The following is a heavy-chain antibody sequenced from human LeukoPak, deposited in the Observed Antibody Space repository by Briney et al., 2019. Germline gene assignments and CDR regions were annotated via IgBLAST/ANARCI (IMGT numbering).Heavy chain of an antibody. Sequence: GGSLRLSCAASGFTFSSYWMSWVRQAPGKGLEWVANIKQDGSEKYYVDSVKGRFTISRDNAKKSLYLQMNSLRAEDTAVYYCAKVGGDIVVVPAAPSYYYYYYYMDVWGKGTTVTVSS. D-gene: IGHD2-2*01. CDR1: GFTFSSYW. CDR2: IKQDGSEK. J-gene: IGHJ6*03. V-gene: IGHV3-7*03. CDR3: AKVGGDIVVVPAAPSYYYYYYYMDV.